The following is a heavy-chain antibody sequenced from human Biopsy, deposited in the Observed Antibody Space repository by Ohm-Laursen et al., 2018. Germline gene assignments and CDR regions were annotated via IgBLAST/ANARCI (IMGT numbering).Heavy chain of an antibody. V-gene: IGHV1-18*01. J-gene: IGHJ4*02. D-gene: IGHD2-21*01. Sequence: ASVKVSCKASGYSFNNYGINWVRQAPGQGLEWMGRISGYNGNTKYAQKFQGRVTMTTDTSTSAVYMEVRSLRSDDTAVYYCARVALPLYLDNWGQGTRVTVSS. CDR2: ISGYNGNT. CDR3: ARVALPLYLDN. CDR1: GYSFNNYG.